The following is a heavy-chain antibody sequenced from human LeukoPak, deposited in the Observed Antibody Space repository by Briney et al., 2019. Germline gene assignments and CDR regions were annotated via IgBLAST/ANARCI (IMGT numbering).Heavy chain of an antibody. Sequence: ASVKVSCKVSGYTLTELSMHWVRQAPGKGLEWMGGFDPEDGETIYAQKFQGRVTMTEDTSTDTAYMELSSLRSEDTAVYYCATPWVVTAPPRLDYWGQGTLVTVSS. CDR1: GYTLTELS. CDR2: FDPEDGET. D-gene: IGHD2-21*02. V-gene: IGHV1-24*01. CDR3: ATPWVVTAPPRLDY. J-gene: IGHJ4*02.